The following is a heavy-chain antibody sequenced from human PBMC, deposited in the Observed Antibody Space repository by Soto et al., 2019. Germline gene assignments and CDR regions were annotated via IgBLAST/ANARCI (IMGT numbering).Heavy chain of an antibody. CDR1: GGSISSSSYY. CDR2: IYYSGST. D-gene: IGHD3-22*01. J-gene: IGHJ5*02. V-gene: IGHV4-39*01. CDR3: ARHGYDSSGYYYWGNWFDP. Sequence: QLQLQESGPGLVKPSETLSLTCTVSGGSISSSSYYWGWIRQPPGKGLEWIGSIYYSGSTYYNPSLKSRVTISVDTSKNQFSLKLSSVTAADTAVYYCARHGYDSSGYYYWGNWFDPWGQGTLVTVSS.